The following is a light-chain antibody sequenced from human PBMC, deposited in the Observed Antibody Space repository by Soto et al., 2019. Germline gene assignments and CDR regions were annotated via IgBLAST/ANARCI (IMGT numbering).Light chain of an antibody. V-gene: IGKV1D-13*01. J-gene: IGKJ4*01. Sequence: AIPLTQSPSSLSASVGDRVTITCRASHGISSTLAWYQQKPGKVPKLLISDASSLQSGVPSRFSGSGSGTDFTLTISSLQPEDYATYYCQQFRDYPLTFGGGTKVEIK. CDR2: DAS. CDR3: QQFRDYPLT. CDR1: HGISST.